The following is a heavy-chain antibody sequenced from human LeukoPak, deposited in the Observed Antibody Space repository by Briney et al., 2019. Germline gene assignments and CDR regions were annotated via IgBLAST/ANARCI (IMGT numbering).Heavy chain of an antibody. Sequence: GGSLRLSCAASGFTFSSYSMNWVRQAPGKGLEWVSYISSSSSTIYYADSVKGRFTISRDNTKNSLYLQMNSLRAEDTAVYYCARLGYCSSTSCRGPSFDYWGQGTLVTVSS. V-gene: IGHV3-48*01. CDR1: GFTFSSYS. CDR3: ARLGYCSSTSCRGPSFDY. CDR2: ISSSSSTI. J-gene: IGHJ4*02. D-gene: IGHD2-2*01.